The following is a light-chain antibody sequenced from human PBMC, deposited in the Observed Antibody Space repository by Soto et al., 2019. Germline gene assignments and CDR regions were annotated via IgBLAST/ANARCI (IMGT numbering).Light chain of an antibody. V-gene: IGKV3-11*01. J-gene: IGKJ5*01. Sequence: EIVMTQSPATLSVSPGERATLSCRASQSVSSNLAWYQQKPGQAPRLLIYGASTRATGVPDRFSGSGSGTDFTLTISSLEPEDFAVYYCQQRSNWPITFGQGTRLKIK. CDR2: GAS. CDR3: QQRSNWPIT. CDR1: QSVSSN.